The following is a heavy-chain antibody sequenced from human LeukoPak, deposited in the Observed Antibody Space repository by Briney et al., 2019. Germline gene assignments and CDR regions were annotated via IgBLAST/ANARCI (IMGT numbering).Heavy chain of an antibody. Sequence: SETLSLTCTVSGGSISTYYWSWIRQPPGKGLEWIGYIYYSGSTSYNPSLKSRVTISVDTSKDQFSLKLSSVTAADTAVYYCARDTYYYDSSGSSAFDIWGQGTMVTVSS. CDR2: IYYSGST. J-gene: IGHJ3*02. CDR3: ARDTYYYDSSGSSAFDI. V-gene: IGHV4-59*01. D-gene: IGHD3-22*01. CDR1: GGSISTYY.